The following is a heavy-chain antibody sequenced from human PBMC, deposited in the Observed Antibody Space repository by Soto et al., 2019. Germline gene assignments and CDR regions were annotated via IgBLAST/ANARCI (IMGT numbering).Heavy chain of an antibody. CDR1: GYTFTSYG. CDR3: ARESTSSCHDY. V-gene: IGHV1-18*01. CDR2: ISAYNGNT. D-gene: IGHD6-13*01. Sequence: QVQLVQSGAEVKKPGASVKVSCKASGYTFTSYGISWVRQAPGQGLEWMGWISAYNGNTKYAQKPQGRVTMTTDTSTSTADMELRSLTSDDTAVYYCARESTSSCHDYWGQGTLVTVSS. J-gene: IGHJ4*02.